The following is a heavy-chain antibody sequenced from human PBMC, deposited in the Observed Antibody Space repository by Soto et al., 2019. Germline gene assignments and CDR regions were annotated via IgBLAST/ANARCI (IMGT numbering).Heavy chain of an antibody. CDR3: AKGECSGGSCYLNF. CDR1: GFTFSNYD. D-gene: IGHD2-15*01. V-gene: IGHV3-30*18. J-gene: IGHJ4*02. CDR2: MSNDGSNK. Sequence: QVQLVESGGGVVQPGRSLRLSCAASGFTFSNYDMHWVRQAPGKGLEWVTVMSNDGSNKYYADSVKGRFTISRDNSKNTLYLQMNGLRTEDAAVYYCAKGECSGGSCYLNFWGQGTLVTVSS.